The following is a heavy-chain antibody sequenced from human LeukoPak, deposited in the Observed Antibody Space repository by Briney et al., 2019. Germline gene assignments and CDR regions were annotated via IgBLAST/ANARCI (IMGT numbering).Heavy chain of an antibody. CDR2: ISVGGSTT. V-gene: IGHV3-23*01. J-gene: IGHJ4*02. D-gene: IGHD4-17*01. Sequence: GGSLRLSCAATGFTFSTYAVSWVRQAPGKGLEWVSAISVGGSTTYYADSVKGRFTISRDNSKNTLYLQMNSLRGEDTAVYYCARAMTSVSFFDYWGQGTLVTVSS. CDR3: ARAMTSVSFFDY. CDR1: GFTFSTYA.